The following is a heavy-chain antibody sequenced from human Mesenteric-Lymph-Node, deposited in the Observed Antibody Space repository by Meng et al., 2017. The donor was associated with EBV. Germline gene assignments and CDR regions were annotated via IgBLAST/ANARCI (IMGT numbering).Heavy chain of an antibody. J-gene: IGHJ4*02. CDR1: SVSVSSGHW. CDR3: ANGITPDY. V-gene: IGHV4-4*02. Sequence: QVQLQESGPGLVKPSGTLSLTCAVSSVSVSSGHWWSWVRQPPGKGLEWIGEISHSESTNYNPSLKSRVTISLDKSENQFSLRLTSVTAADTAMYYCANGITPDYWGQGTLVTVSS. CDR2: ISHSEST. D-gene: IGHD3-10*01.